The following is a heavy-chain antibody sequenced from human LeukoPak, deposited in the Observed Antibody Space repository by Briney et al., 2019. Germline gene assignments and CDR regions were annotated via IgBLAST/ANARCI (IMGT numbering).Heavy chain of an antibody. Sequence: ASVKVSCKPSGDTFTGYYMHWVRHAPGQGLEWRGWINPNSGGTNYAQKFPGRVPMTRDTSISTAYMELSRLRSDDTAVYYCARDQGTYYYGSGSYVEDYWGQGTLVTVSS. D-gene: IGHD3-10*01. CDR2: INPNSGGT. CDR1: GDTFTGYY. V-gene: IGHV1-2*02. CDR3: ARDQGTYYYGSGSYVEDY. J-gene: IGHJ4*02.